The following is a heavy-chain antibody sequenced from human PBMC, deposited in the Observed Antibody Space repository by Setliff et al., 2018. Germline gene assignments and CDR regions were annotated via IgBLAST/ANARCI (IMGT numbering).Heavy chain of an antibody. Sequence: PGGSLRLSCAASGFTFSSYAITWVRQAPGKGLEWVSMINGSAQTTYYADSVKGQVTISADKSISTAYLQWSSLKASDTAMYYCARPSGWPRGDYYYGMDVWGQGTTVTVSS. CDR3: ARPSGWPRGDYYYGMDV. CDR1: GFTFSSYA. J-gene: IGHJ6*02. D-gene: IGHD6-19*01. CDR2: INGSAQTT. V-gene: IGHV3-23*01.